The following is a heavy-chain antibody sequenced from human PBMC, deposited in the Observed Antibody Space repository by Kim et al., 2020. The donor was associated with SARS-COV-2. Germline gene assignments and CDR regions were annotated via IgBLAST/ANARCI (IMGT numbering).Heavy chain of an antibody. V-gene: IGHV3-48*03. D-gene: IGHD2-2*01. Sequence: GGSLRLSCAASGFTFSSYEMNWVRQAPGKGLEWVSCITGSGTIIYYADSVKGRFTISRDNAKNSLYLQMKSLRAEDTALYYCTRDTRGSSSKNGFDVGG. CDR3: TRDTRGSSSKNGFDV. CDR2: ITGSGTII. J-gene: IGHJ3*01. CDR1: GFTFSSYE.